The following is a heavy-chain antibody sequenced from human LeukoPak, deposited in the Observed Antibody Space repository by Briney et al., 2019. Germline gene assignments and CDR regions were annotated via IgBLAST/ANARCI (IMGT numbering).Heavy chain of an antibody. CDR3: ARFGGY. Sequence: GGSLRLSCAASGFSVITNYMSWVRQAPGRGLEWVSVIYSGGSADYADSVRGRFTISRDNSKNTLYLQMNSLRAEDTAVYYCARFGGYWGQGTLVTVSS. V-gene: IGHV3-66*01. J-gene: IGHJ4*02. D-gene: IGHD3-16*01. CDR2: IYSGGSA. CDR1: GFSVITNY.